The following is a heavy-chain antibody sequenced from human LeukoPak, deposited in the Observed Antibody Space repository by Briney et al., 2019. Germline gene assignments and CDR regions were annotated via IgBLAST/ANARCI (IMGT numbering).Heavy chain of an antibody. CDR3: AREGYCSGGSCDNWFDP. J-gene: IGHJ5*02. CDR2: IYYSGST. CDR1: GGSISSYY. V-gene: IGHV4-59*12. D-gene: IGHD2-15*01. Sequence: SETLSLTCTVSGGSISSYYWSWIRQPPGKGLEWIGYIYYSGSTNYNPPLKSRVTISVDTSKNQFSLNLSSVTAADTAVYYCAREGYCSGGSCDNWFDPWGQGTLVTVSS.